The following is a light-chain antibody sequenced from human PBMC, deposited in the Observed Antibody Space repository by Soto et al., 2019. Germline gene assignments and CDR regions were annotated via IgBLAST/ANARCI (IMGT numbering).Light chain of an antibody. CDR1: QTISSW. Sequence: DIQMTQSPSTLSGSVGDRVTITCRASQTISSWLAWYQQKPGKAPKLLIYAASSLQSGVPSRFSGSGSGTEFTLTISSLQSEDFAVYYCQQYNNWPWTFGQGTKVDIK. CDR2: AAS. CDR3: QQYNNWPWT. J-gene: IGKJ1*01. V-gene: IGKV1-5*01.